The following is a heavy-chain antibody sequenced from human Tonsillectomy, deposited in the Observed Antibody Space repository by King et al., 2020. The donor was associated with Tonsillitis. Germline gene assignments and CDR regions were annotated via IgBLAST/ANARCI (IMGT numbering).Heavy chain of an antibody. J-gene: IGHJ5*01. CDR2: VYYRGNS. V-gene: IGHV4-59*01. CDR1: GDSIDSSY. CDR3: ARERPIMGAALFDF. D-gene: IGHD1-26*01. Sequence: MQLQESGPGLVRPSETLSLTCTVSGDSIDSSYWSWIRQTPGKGLEWIGFVYYRGNSNCNPSLQSRVTISVDTSKNQFSLKLTSVTAADTAVYYCARERPIMGAALFDFWGQGALVTVSS.